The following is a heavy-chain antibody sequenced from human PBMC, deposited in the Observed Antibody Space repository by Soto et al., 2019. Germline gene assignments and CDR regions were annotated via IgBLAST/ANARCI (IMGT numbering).Heavy chain of an antibody. CDR3: ARDAIPRVYCSGGSCYHDAFDI. CDR1: GFTFSSYS. D-gene: IGHD2-15*01. Sequence: GGSLRLSCAASGFTFSSYSMNWVRQAPGKGLEWVSYISSSSSTIYYADSVKGRFTISRDNAKNSLYLQMNSLRDEDTAVYYCARDAIPRVYCSGGSCYHDAFDIWGQGTMVTVSS. CDR2: ISSSSSTI. J-gene: IGHJ3*02. V-gene: IGHV3-48*02.